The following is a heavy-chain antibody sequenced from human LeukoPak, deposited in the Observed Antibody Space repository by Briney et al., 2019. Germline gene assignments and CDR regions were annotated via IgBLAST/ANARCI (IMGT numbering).Heavy chain of an antibody. V-gene: IGHV3-33*01. CDR3: ARDYGDYSGTSGDFPH. D-gene: IGHD4-17*01. Sequence: PGGSLRLSCAASGFTFSSYGMHWVRQAPGKGLEWVAVIWYDGSNKYYADSVKGRFTISRDNSENTLYLQMNSLRAEDTAVYYCARDYGDYSGTSGDFPHWGQGTLVTVSS. CDR2: IWYDGSNK. J-gene: IGHJ1*01. CDR1: GFTFSSYG.